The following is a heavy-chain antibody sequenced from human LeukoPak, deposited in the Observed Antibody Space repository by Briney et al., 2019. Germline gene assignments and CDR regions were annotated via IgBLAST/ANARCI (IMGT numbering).Heavy chain of an antibody. V-gene: IGHV3-30*04. Sequence: PGGSLRLSCAASGFTFSSYAMHWVRQAPGKGLEWVAVISYDGSNKYYADSVKGRFTISRDNSKNTLYLQMNSLRAEDTAVYYCARGGGERWLQFRREKYYFDYWGQGTLVTVSS. J-gene: IGHJ4*02. CDR1: GFTFSSYA. D-gene: IGHD5-24*01. CDR2: ISYDGSNK. CDR3: ARGGGERWLQFRREKYYFDY.